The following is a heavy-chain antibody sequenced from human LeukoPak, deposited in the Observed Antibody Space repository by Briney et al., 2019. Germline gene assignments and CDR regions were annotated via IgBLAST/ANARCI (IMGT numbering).Heavy chain of an antibody. D-gene: IGHD5-12*01. CDR3: ASRVADDYRGYYYYYYGMDV. CDR2: INHSGST. V-gene: IGHV4-34*01. J-gene: IGHJ6*02. Sequence: PSETLSLTCAVYGGSFSGYYWSWIRQPPGKGLEWIGEINHSGSTDYNPSLKSRVTISVDTSKYQFSLKLSSVTAADTAVYYCASRVADDYRGYYYYYYGMDVWGQGTTVTVSS. CDR1: GGSFSGYY.